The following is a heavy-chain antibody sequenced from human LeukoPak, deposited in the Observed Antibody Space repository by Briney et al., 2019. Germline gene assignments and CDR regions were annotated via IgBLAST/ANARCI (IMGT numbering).Heavy chain of an antibody. V-gene: IGHV3-74*01. J-gene: IGHJ5*02. CDR3: ARDSPRTGP. CDR2: FKSDGSFA. CDR1: EFTLSGYW. D-gene: IGHD1-1*01. Sequence: GGSLRLSCAASEFTLSGYWMHWVRLAPGEGLVWVSHFKSDGSFAGYADSVKGRFTISRDNAKNILYLQMNSLRAEDTAVYYCARDSPRTGPWGQGILVTVSS.